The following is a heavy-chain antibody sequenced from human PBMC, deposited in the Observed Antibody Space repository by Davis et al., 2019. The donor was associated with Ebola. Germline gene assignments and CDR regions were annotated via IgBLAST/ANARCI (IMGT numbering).Heavy chain of an antibody. CDR3: ARDHGIVVVPAGGWFDP. CDR1: GYTFTSYA. J-gene: IGHJ5*02. D-gene: IGHD2-2*01. V-gene: IGHV1-3*01. Sequence: ASVKVSCKASGYTFTSYAMHLVRQAPGQRLEWMGWINAGNGNTKYSQKFQGRVTITRDTSASTASMELSSLRSEDTAVYYCARDHGIVVVPAGGWFDPWGQGTLVTVSS. CDR2: INAGNGNT.